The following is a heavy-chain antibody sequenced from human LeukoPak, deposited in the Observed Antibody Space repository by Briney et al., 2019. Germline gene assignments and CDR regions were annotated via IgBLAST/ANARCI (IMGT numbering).Heavy chain of an antibody. J-gene: IGHJ4*02. V-gene: IGHV3-30-3*01. D-gene: IGHD4-23*01. Sequence: GGSLRLSCAASGFTFSSYAMHWVRQAPGKGLEWVAVISYDGSNKYYADSVKGRFTISRDNSKNTLYLQMNSLRAEDTAVYYCAAGFRGNSDYFDYWGQGTLVTVSS. CDR1: GFTFSSYA. CDR3: AAGFRGNSDYFDY. CDR2: ISYDGSNK.